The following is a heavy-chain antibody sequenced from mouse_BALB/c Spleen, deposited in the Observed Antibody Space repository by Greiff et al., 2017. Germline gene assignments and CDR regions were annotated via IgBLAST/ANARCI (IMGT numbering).Heavy chain of an antibody. CDR3: VRLITRDYYAMDY. V-gene: IGHV10-1*02. J-gene: IGHJ4*01. D-gene: IGHD2-4*01. CDR1: GFTFNTYA. CDR2: IRSKSNNYAT. Sequence: EVQLVESGGGLVQPKGSLKLSCAASGFTFNTYAMNWVRQAPGKGLEWVARIRSKSNNYATYYADSVKDRFTISRDDSQSMLYLQMNNLKTEDTAMYYCVRLITRDYYAMDYWGQGTSVTVSS.